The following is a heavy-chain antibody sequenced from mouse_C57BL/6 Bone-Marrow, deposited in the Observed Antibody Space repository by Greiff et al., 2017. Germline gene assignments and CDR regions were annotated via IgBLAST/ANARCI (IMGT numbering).Heavy chain of an antibody. CDR1: GYTFTSYW. J-gene: IGHJ1*03. V-gene: IGHV1-69*01. D-gene: IGHD1-1*02. Sequence: VQLQQPGAELVMPGASVKLSCKASGYTFTSYWMHWVKQRPGQGLEWIGEIDPSDSYTNYNQKFKGKSTLTVDKSSSTAYMQLSSLTSEDSAVYYCASGSYDWYFDVCGTGTTVTVSS. CDR3: ASGSYDWYFDV. CDR2: IDPSDSYT.